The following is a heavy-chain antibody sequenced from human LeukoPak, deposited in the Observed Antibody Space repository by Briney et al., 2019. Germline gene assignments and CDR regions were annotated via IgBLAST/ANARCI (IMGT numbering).Heavy chain of an antibody. CDR3: ARNEGPYYGMDV. CDR1: GGTFSSYA. CDR2: IIPILGIA. Sequence: GASVKVSCKASGGTFSSYAISWVRRAPGQGLEWMGRIIPILGIANYAQKFQGRVTITADKSTSTAYMELSSLRSEDTAVYYCARNEGPYYGMDVWGQGTTVTVSS. J-gene: IGHJ6*02. D-gene: IGHD1-1*01. V-gene: IGHV1-69*04.